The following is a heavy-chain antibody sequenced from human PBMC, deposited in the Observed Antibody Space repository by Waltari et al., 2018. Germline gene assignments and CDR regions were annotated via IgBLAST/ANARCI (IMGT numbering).Heavy chain of an antibody. D-gene: IGHD6-13*01. Sequence: QVQLVQSGAEVKKPGSSVKVSCKASGGTFSSYPISWVRQAPGQGLEWMGRIIPNLGIANDAQKFQGRVTITADKSTSTAYMGLSSLRSEDTAVYYCARGGTAAAHNYWGQGTLVTVSS. J-gene: IGHJ4*02. CDR2: IIPNLGIA. CDR3: ARGGTAAAHNY. CDR1: GGTFSSYP. V-gene: IGHV1-69*02.